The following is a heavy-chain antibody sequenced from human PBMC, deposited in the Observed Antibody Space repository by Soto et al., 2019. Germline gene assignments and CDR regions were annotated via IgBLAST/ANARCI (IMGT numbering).Heavy chain of an antibody. J-gene: IGHJ4*02. D-gene: IGHD3-10*01. CDR3: ARLLWFGDQLNDD. Sequence: SETLSLTCTVSGGSISSYYWSWIRQPPGKGLEWIGYIYYSGSTNYNPSLKSRVTISVDTSKNQFSLKLSSVTAADTAVYYCARLLWFGDQLNDDWGQGTLVTVSS. CDR1: GGSISSYY. CDR2: IYYSGST. V-gene: IGHV4-59*12.